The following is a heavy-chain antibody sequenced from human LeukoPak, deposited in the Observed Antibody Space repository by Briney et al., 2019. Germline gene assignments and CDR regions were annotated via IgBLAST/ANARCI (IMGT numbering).Heavy chain of an antibody. CDR3: ARTETYYGSGSYFDAFDI. CDR2: IYPGDSDT. CDR1: GYSFTTYW. J-gene: IGHJ3*02. Sequence: GESLKISCKNSGYSFTTYWIGWVRQMPGKGLEWMGIIYPGDSDTRYSPSFQGQVTISTDKSISTVYLQWSSLKASDTAMYYCARTETYYGSGSYFDAFDIWGQGTMVTVSS. V-gene: IGHV5-51*01. D-gene: IGHD3-10*01.